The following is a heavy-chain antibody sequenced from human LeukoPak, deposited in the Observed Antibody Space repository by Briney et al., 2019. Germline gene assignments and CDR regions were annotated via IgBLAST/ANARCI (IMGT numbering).Heavy chain of an antibody. CDR1: GLTVSSNY. J-gene: IGHJ4*02. V-gene: IGHV3-66*01. CDR3: ALSQGKVATHFDY. Sequence: GGSLRLSCAASGLTVSSNYMSWVRQAPGKGLEWVSVIYSGGSTYYADSVKGRFTISRDNSKNTLYLQMNSLRAEDTAVYYCALSQGKVATHFDYWGQGTLVTVSS. CDR2: IYSGGST. D-gene: IGHD5-12*01.